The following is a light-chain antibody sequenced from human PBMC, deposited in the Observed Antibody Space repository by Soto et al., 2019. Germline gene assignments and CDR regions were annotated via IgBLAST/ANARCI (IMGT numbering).Light chain of an antibody. Sequence: EIVMTQSPATLSVSPGERATLPCRASQSVSSRVAWYQQKPGQAPRPLIYGASTRATGIPARFSGSGSGTDFTLTISRLEPEDFAVYYCQRYNNWPLTFGGGTKVDIK. CDR2: GAS. CDR3: QRYNNWPLT. V-gene: IGKV3-15*01. J-gene: IGKJ4*01. CDR1: QSVSSR.